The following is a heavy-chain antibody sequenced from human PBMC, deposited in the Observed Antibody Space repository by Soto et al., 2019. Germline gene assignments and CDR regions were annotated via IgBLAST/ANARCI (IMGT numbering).Heavy chain of an antibody. Sequence: QVQLQESGPGLVKPSETLSLTCSVSGGSINRYYWPWIRHPTGKELEWVGYIHYSGTTNYNPTLKGRVTMSVDTSKNKFFLKLSSVTAADSAVYYCARYSGSCSYIWFDPWGQGTLVTVSS. CDR1: GGSINRYY. J-gene: IGHJ5*02. CDR2: IHYSGTT. CDR3: ARYSGSCSYIWFDP. D-gene: IGHD1-26*01. V-gene: IGHV4-59*01.